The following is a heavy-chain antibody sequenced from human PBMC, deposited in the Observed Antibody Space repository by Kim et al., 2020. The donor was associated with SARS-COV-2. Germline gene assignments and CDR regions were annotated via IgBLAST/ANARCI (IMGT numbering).Heavy chain of an antibody. CDR2: ISGSGGST. Sequence: GGSLRLSCAASGFTFSSYAMSWVRQAPGKGLVWVSAISGSGGSTYYADSVKNRFTISRDNSKNTLYLQMNSLRAEDTAVYYCANGYSSGWYSWGGFDSWGQGTLVTVSS. D-gene: IGHD6-19*01. V-gene: IGHV3-23*01. CDR1: GFTFSSYA. CDR3: ANGYSSGWYSWGGFDS. J-gene: IGHJ4*02.